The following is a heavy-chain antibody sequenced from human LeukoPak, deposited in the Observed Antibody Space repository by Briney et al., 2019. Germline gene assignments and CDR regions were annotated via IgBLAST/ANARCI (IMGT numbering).Heavy chain of an antibody. CDR3: ARDDYDFWSGYYAY. Sequence: PGGSLRLSCAASGFLVTTNYMSWVRQAPGKGLEWVSVIYSGGSTYYADSVKDRFTISRDNSKNTLYLQMNSLRAEDTAVYYCARDDYDFWSGYYAYWGQGTLVTVSS. D-gene: IGHD3-3*01. CDR1: GFLVTTNY. J-gene: IGHJ4*02. CDR2: IYSGGST. V-gene: IGHV3-53*05.